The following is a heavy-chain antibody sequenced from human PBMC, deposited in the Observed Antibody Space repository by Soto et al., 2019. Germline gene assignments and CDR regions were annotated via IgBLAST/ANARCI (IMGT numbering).Heavy chain of an antibody. J-gene: IGHJ4*02. CDR2: ISAANGNT. CDR1: GYTFTSYG. D-gene: IGHD5-18*01. V-gene: IGHV1-18*01. CDR3: TRGRGYSSGWGYFDY. Sequence: ASVKVSCKASGYTFTSYGISWVRQAPGQRLEWMGWISAANGNTKYSQKFQGRITITRDTSATTAYMELSSLRSEDTAVYYCTRGRGYSSGWGYFDYWGQGTLVTAPQ.